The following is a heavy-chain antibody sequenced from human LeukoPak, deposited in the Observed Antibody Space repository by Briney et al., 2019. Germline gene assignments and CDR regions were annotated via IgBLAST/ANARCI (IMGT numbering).Heavy chain of an antibody. V-gene: IGHV3-23*01. CDR1: GITLSNYA. D-gene: IGHD3-22*01. Sequence: GGSLRLSCAVSGITLSNYAMTWVRQAPGKGLEWVAGISGSGGGTNYADSVKGRFTISRDNYKNTLYLQMNNLRVDDTAVYFCAKRGVVIRVILVGFHKEAYYFDSWGQGALVTVSS. J-gene: IGHJ4*02. CDR2: ISGSGGGT. CDR3: AKRGVVIRVILVGFHKEAYYFDS.